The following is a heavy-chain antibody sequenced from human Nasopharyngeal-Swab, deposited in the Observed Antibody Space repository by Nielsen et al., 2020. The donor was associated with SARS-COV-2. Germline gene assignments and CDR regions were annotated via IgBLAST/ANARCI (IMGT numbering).Heavy chain of an antibody. J-gene: IGHJ4*02. Sequence: SETLSLTCTVSGGTVSGGSISSYYWSWIRQPPGKGLEWLGYIHYSGSTNYNPSLKSRITISVDTSKNQFSLKLSSVTAADTAVYYCAREYYDILTGYSRFEYWGQGTLVTVSS. CDR2: IHYSGST. V-gene: IGHV4-61*01. D-gene: IGHD3-9*01. CDR1: GGTVSGGSISSYY. CDR3: AREYYDILTGYSRFEY.